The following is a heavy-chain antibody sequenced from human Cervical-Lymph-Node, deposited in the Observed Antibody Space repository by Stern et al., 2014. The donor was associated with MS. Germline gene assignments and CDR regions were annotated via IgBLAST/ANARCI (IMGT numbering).Heavy chain of an antibody. V-gene: IGHV3-21*01. CDR2: ITNSGASM. J-gene: IGHJ5*02. D-gene: IGHD2-2*01. CDR1: GFTFSDYS. Sequence: EVQLVESGGGLVTPGGSLRLSFAASGFTFSDYSMNWVRQAPGQWLEWVSSITNSGASMYYGYSVKVRFTISRDNAKNTLYLQMDSLSAEDTATYFCASTLHGGLYNWFDPWGQGTLVTVSS. CDR3: ASTLHGGLYNWFDP.